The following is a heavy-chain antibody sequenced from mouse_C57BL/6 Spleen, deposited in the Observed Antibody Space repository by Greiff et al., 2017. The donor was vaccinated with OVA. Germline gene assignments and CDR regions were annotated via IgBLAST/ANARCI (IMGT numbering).Heavy chain of an antibody. Sequence: QVQLQQSGAELARPGASVKLSCKASGYTFTSYGISWVKQRTGQGLEWIGEIYPRSGNTYYNEKFKGKATLTAAKSSSTAYMELRSLTSEDSAVYFCAREGSNYGGFAYWGQETLVTVSA. D-gene: IGHD2-5*01. J-gene: IGHJ3*01. V-gene: IGHV1-81*01. CDR2: IYPRSGNT. CDR3: AREGSNYGGFAY. CDR1: GYTFTSYG.